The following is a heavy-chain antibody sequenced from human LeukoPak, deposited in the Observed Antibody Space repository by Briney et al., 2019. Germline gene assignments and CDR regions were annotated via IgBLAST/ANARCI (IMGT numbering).Heavy chain of an antibody. CDR2: ISKSGDWT. D-gene: IGHD1-26*01. J-gene: IGHJ4*02. Sequence: GGSLRLSCGASGFTFRDYAMSWVRQAPGKGLEWVSTISKSGDWTYYADSVKGRFTVSRDNSKNTLYVQMSSLRAGDTAVYYCAKMSGWELENYFLDYWGQGTLVTVSS. CDR1: GFTFRDYA. V-gene: IGHV3-23*01. CDR3: AKMSGWELENYFLDY.